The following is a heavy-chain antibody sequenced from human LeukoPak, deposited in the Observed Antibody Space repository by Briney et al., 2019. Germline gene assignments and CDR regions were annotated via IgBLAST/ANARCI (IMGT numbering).Heavy chain of an antibody. D-gene: IGHD7-27*01. J-gene: IGHJ4*02. V-gene: IGHV4-59*01. Sequence: PSETLSLTCAVYGGSFSGYYWSWIRQPPGKGLERIGYIYYSGSTNYNPSLKSRVTISVDTSKNQFSLKLSYVTAADTAVYFCARESSWGNFDYWGQGTLVTVSS. CDR3: ARESSWGNFDY. CDR1: GGSFSGYY. CDR2: IYYSGST.